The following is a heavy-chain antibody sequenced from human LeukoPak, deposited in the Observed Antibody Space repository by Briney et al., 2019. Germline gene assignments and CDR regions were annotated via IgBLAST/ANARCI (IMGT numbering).Heavy chain of an antibody. CDR3: ARDVSEWELLSFDY. Sequence: ASMKVSCKASGYTFTGDYMHWVRQAPGQGLEWMGRINPNSGGTNYAQKFQGRVTMTRDTSISTAYMELSRLRSDDTAVYYCARDVSEWELLSFDYWGQGTLVTVSS. CDR1: GYTFTGDY. V-gene: IGHV1-2*06. D-gene: IGHD1-26*01. J-gene: IGHJ4*02. CDR2: INPNSGGT.